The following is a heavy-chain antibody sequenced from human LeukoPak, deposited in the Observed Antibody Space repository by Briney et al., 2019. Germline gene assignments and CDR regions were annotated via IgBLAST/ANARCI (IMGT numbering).Heavy chain of an antibody. D-gene: IGHD2-15*01. CDR2: ISGSGGST. Sequence: GGSLRLSCAASGFTFSSYAMSWVRQAPGKGLEWVSAISGSGGSTYYADSVKGRFTISRDNSKNTLYLQMNSLRAEDTAVYCCAKDTVVVAAIYMLINDYWGQGTLVTVSS. CDR3: AKDTVVVAAIYMLINDY. CDR1: GFTFSSYA. V-gene: IGHV3-23*01. J-gene: IGHJ4*02.